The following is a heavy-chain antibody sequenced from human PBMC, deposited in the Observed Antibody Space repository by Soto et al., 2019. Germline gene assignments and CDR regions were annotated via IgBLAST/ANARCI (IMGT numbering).Heavy chain of an antibody. J-gene: IGHJ6*02. CDR1: GYTFTSYD. V-gene: IGHV1-8*01. CDR2: MNPNSGNT. CDR3: ARLYSSSWPYQGLDV. D-gene: IGHD6-13*01. Sequence: QVQLVQSGAEVKKPGASVKVSCKASGYTFTSYDINSVRQATGQGLEWMGWMNPNSGNTGYAQKFQGRVTMTRNTSISTAYMELSSLRSEDTAVYYCARLYSSSWPYQGLDVWGQGTTVTVSS.